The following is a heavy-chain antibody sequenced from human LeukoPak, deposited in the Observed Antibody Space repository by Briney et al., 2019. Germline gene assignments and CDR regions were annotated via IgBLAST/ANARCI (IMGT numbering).Heavy chain of an antibody. V-gene: IGHV3-30*18. Sequence: GRSLRLSCAAPGFTFSSYGMHWVRQTPGKGLEWVAVISYDGSNKDYADSVKGRFTISRDNSKNTLYLQMRSLRVEDTGVYYCAKDRGSSGRNYFDQWGQGTMVTVSS. D-gene: IGHD6-19*01. J-gene: IGHJ4*02. CDR2: ISYDGSNK. CDR1: GFTFSSYG. CDR3: AKDRGSSGRNYFDQ.